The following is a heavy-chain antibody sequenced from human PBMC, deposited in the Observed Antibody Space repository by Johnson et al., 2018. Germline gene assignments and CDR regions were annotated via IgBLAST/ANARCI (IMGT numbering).Heavy chain of an antibody. J-gene: IGHJ3*02. D-gene: IGHD2-15*01. V-gene: IGHV3-64*01. Sequence: VQLVESGGGLVQPGGSLRLSCAASGFTFSSYAMHWVRQAPGKGLEYVSAISSNGGSTYYAMSVKGRFTLSRDNSKNTLYLQMGSLRAEDMAVYYCARTRYCSGGRCAFDIWGQGTMVTVSS. CDR1: GFTFSSYA. CDR2: ISSNGGST. CDR3: ARTRYCSGGRCAFDI.